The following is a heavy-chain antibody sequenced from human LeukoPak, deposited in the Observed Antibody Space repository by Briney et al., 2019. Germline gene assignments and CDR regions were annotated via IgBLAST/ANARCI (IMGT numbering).Heavy chain of an antibody. CDR3: ARLSRGYYHGFRYYFDY. D-gene: IGHD3-22*01. CDR2: IYYSGST. J-gene: IGHJ4*02. CDR1: GGSVSSGSYY. Sequence: SETLSLTCTVSGGSVSSGSYYWSWIRQPPGKGLEWIGYIYYSGSTNYNPSLKSRVTISVDTSKNQFSLKLSSVTAADTAVYYCARLSRGYYHGFRYYFDYWGQGTLVTVSS. V-gene: IGHV4-61*01.